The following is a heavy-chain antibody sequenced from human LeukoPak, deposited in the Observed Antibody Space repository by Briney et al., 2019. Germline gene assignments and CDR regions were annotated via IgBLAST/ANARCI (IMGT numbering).Heavy chain of an antibody. CDR2: ISSSGSTI. D-gene: IGHD3-3*01. J-gene: IGHJ6*03. Sequence: PGGSLRLSCAASGFTFSTYNMNWVRQAPGKGLEWVSYISSSGSTIYYADSVKGRFTISRDNAKNSLYLQMNSLRAEDTALYYCARYFLDAEKRYYYYYMDVWGKGTTVTVSS. CDR3: ARYFLDAEKRYYYYYMDV. CDR1: GFTFSTYN. V-gene: IGHV3-48*04.